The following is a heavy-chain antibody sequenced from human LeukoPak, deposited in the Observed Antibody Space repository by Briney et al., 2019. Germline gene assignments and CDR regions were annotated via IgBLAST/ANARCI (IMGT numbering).Heavy chain of an antibody. CDR2: IYSGDTT. CDR1: GFTFSSYW. V-gene: IGHV3-53*01. Sequence: GGSLRLSGAASGFTFSSYWMSWVRQAPGKGLEWVSVIYSGDTTYYADSVKGRFTISRDNSKNTLFLQMNSLRAEDTAVYYCARSVAKVGHYYYYGMDVWGQGTTVTVS. D-gene: IGHD5/OR15-5a*01. J-gene: IGHJ6*02. CDR3: ARSVAKVGHYYYYGMDV.